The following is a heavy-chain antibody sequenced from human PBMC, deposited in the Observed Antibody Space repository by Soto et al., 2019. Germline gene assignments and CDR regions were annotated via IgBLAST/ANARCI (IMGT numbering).Heavy chain of an antibody. D-gene: IGHD3-10*01. CDR3: ARSIMVRGPPPHFYFGMDV. J-gene: IGHJ6*02. CDR2: FYYSENT. CDR1: GGSISSKSYS. V-gene: IGHV4-39*01. Sequence: PSETLSLTCSVSGGSISSKSYSWGWIRQPPGKGLEWIGTFYYSENTYYNPSLKSRVTISVDTSKNQFSLKLSSVTAADTAVYYCARSIMVRGPPPHFYFGMDVWGQGTTVTVSS.